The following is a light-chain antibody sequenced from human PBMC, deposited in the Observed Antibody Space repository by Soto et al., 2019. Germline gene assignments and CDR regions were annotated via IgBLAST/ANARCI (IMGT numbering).Light chain of an antibody. CDR2: GAS. V-gene: IGKV3-15*01. J-gene: IGKJ3*01. CDR1: QSVSSN. Sequence: EIVMTQSPATLSVSPGERATLSCRASQSVSSNFAWYQQKPGQAPRLLIYGASTRATGIPARFSGSGSGTEFTLTISSLQSEDFAVYYCQQYNNWPLGFGPGIKVDIK. CDR3: QQYNNWPLG.